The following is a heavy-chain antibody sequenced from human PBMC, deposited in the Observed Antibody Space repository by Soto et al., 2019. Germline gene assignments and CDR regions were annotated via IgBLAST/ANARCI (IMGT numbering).Heavy chain of an antibody. CDR2: IYSGERT. Sequence: PGGSLRLSCAASGFSVSSHYMSWVRQAPGKGRELVSVIYSGERTHDADSVEGRFTISKDVSKNALDLQMTSLRAKDRAVYYCARDPGSMAVAGIIWGQGPLVTV. CDR1: GFSVSSHY. V-gene: IGHV3-53*01. D-gene: IGHD6-19*01. J-gene: IGHJ4*02. CDR3: ARDPGSMAVAGII.